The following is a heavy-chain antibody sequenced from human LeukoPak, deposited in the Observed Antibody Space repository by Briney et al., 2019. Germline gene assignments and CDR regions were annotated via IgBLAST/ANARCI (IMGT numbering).Heavy chain of an antibody. CDR1: GFTVTDYY. V-gene: IGHV3-66*01. Sequence: PGGSLRLSCGASGFTVTDYYMHWVRQAPGKGLEWASVIYRGGSKYYADSVKGRFIISRDNSNNTLDLQLNSLRAEDTAVYYCAREPPMGSYYYGMDVWGQGNTVTVSS. CDR3: AREPPMGSYYYGMDV. J-gene: IGHJ6*02. CDR2: IYRGGSK. D-gene: IGHD3-10*01.